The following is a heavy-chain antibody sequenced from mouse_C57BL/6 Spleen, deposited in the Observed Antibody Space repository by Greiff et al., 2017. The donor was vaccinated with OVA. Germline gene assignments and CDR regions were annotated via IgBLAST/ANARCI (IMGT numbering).Heavy chain of an antibody. V-gene: IGHV1-64*01. CDR1: GYTFTSYW. CDR2: IHPNSGST. D-gene: IGHD2-3*01. CDR3: ARYDGYYLFDY. Sequence: QVQLQQSGAELVKPGASVKLSCKASGYTFTSYWMHWVKQRPGQGLEWIGMIHPNSGSTNYNEKFKSKATLTVDKSSSTAYMQLSSLTSEDSAVYYCARYDGYYLFDYWGQGTTLTVSS. J-gene: IGHJ2*01.